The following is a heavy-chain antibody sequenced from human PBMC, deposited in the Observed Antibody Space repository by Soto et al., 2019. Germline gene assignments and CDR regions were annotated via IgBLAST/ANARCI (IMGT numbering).Heavy chain of an antibody. CDR2: IYYSGST. CDR3: ARQYSSSSEVDY. Sequence: SETLSLTCTVSGGSISSSSYYWVWIRHPPGKGLEWIGSIYYSGSTYYNPSLKSRVTISVDTSKNQFSLKLSSVTAADTAVYYCARQYSSSSEVDYWGQGTLVTVSS. V-gene: IGHV4-39*01. J-gene: IGHJ4*02. D-gene: IGHD6-6*01. CDR1: GGSISSSSYY.